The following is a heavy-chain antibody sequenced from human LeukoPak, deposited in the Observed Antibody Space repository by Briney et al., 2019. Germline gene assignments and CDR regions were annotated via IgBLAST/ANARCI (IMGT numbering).Heavy chain of an antibody. J-gene: IGHJ4*02. V-gene: IGHV3-21*01. CDR1: GFTFSSYS. CDR2: ISSSSSYI. CDR3: AREPVEICSGGSCCELGY. Sequence: GGSLRLSCAASGFTFSSYSMNWVRQAPGKGLEWVSSISSSSSYIYYADSVKGRFTISRDNAKNSLYLQMNSLRAEDTAVYYCAREPVEICSGGSCCELGYWGQGTLVTVSS. D-gene: IGHD2-15*01.